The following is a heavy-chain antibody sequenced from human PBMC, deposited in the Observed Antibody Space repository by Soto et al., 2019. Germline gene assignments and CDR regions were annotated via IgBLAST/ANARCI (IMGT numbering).Heavy chain of an antibody. Sequence: PSETLSLTCTVSGGSISSGDYYWSWIRQPPGKGLEWIGYIYYTGSTDYNPSLKSRVTISLDTSKNQFSLKLSSVTAADTAVYCCARMTTRYYFDYWGLGTLVTVSS. CDR2: IYYTGST. J-gene: IGHJ4*02. CDR1: GGSISSGDYY. CDR3: ARMTTRYYFDY. D-gene: IGHD2-15*01. V-gene: IGHV4-30-4*01.